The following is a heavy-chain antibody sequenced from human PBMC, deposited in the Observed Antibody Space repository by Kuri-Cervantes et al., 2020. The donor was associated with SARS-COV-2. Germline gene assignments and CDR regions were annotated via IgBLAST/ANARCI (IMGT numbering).Heavy chain of an antibody. CDR1: GFSFSSFP. V-gene: IGHV3-30*18. J-gene: IGHJ6*02. Sequence: GGSLRLSFEASGFSFSSFPMHWFRHAPGKGLEWVALISTDGNNRYYVDFLKGRFTISRDNSKSTLHLDKNSRRPEDTGVYYCAKMGDNHSKGNYGNEVWGQGTTVTVSS. D-gene: IGHD3-16*01. CDR2: ISTDGNNR. CDR3: AKMGDNHSKGNYGNEV.